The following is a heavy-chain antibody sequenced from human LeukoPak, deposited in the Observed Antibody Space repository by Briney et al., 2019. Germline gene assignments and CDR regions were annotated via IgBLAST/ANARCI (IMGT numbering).Heavy chain of an antibody. Sequence: GGSLRLSCAVSGFTFSNSWMSWVRQAPGRGLEWVANIRPEGNEKYHVESVKGRFTISRDNTKNLLFLQMNGLRVEDTAVYYCARGDDFSGDHWGQGTLVTVSS. CDR1: GFTFSNSW. CDR2: IRPEGNEK. D-gene: IGHD1-1*01. J-gene: IGHJ4*02. V-gene: IGHV3-7*04. CDR3: ARGDDFSGDH.